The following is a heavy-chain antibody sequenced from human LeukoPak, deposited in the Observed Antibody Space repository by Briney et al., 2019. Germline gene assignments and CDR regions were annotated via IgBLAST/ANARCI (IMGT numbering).Heavy chain of an antibody. V-gene: IGHV3-30*18. CDR2: ISYDGSNK. CDR3: AKVGQLGHYGMDV. D-gene: IGHD2-2*01. CDR1: GFTFSSYG. J-gene: IGHJ6*02. Sequence: GGSLRLSCAASGFTFSSYGMPWVRQAPGKGLEWVAVISYDGSNKYYADSVKGRFTISRDNSKNTLYLQMNSLRAEDTAVYYCAKVGQLGHYGMDVWGQGTTVTVSS.